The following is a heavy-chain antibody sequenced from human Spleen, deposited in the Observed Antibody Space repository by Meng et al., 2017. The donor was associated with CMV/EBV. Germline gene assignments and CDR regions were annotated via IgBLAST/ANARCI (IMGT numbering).Heavy chain of an antibody. D-gene: IGHD6-19*01. V-gene: IGHV3-48*03. CDR2: ISSAGGTI. CDR1: GFTFSSYE. J-gene: IGHJ3*02. Sequence: GGSLRLSCAASGFTFSSYEMNWVRQAPGKGLEWVAYISSAGGTIYYADSVKGRFTMSRDNTKNSLYLQMNSLRAEDTAVYYCARSGIAVAGIAFDIWGQGTMVTVSS. CDR3: ARSGIAVAGIAFDI.